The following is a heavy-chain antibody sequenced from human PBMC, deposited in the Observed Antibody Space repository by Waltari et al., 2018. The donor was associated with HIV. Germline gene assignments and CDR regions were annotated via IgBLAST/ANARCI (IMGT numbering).Heavy chain of an antibody. J-gene: IGHJ3*02. V-gene: IGHV3-33*01. D-gene: IGHD2-15*01. CDR3: ARDLGGSSNAFDI. CDR2: IWYDGSNK. Sequence: QVQLVESGGGVVQPGGSLRLSCAASGFTFSSYGMHWVRLAPGKGREWVAVIWYDGSNKYYADSVKGRFTISRDNSKNTLYLQMNSLRAEDTAVYYCARDLGGSSNAFDIWGQGTMVTVSS. CDR1: GFTFSSYG.